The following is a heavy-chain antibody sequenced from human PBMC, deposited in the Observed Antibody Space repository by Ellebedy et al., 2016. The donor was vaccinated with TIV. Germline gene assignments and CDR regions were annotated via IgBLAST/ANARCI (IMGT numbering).Heavy chain of an antibody. Sequence: GESLKISCVTSGFTFSIYWMSWVRQAPGKGLEWVANTDHDGRVKFYVDSVEGRSTISRDNAKNSLYLQMNSLRAEDTAVYYCARQTVATSVNDAFDIWGLGTVVTVSS. CDR3: ARQTVATSVNDAFDI. CDR2: TDHDGRVK. D-gene: IGHD4-17*01. CDR1: GFTFSIYW. V-gene: IGHV3-7*01. J-gene: IGHJ3*02.